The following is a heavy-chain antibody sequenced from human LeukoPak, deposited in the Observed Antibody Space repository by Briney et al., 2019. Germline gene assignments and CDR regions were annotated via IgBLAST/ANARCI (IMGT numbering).Heavy chain of an antibody. D-gene: IGHD2-21*01. V-gene: IGHV3-7*01. CDR3: ARGPSYCGGDCYYYFDY. Sequence: SGGSLRLSCVASGFTFSRHWMSWVRQAPGKGLEWVANIKEDGGETSYVDSVKGRFTISRDNAKNSLYLQMNSLRAEDTAVFYCARGPSYCGGDCYYYFDYWGRGTLVTVSS. CDR2: IKEDGGET. J-gene: IGHJ4*02. CDR1: GFTFSRHW.